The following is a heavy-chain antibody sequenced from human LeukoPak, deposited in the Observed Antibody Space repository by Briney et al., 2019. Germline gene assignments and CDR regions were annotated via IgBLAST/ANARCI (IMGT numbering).Heavy chain of an antibody. D-gene: IGHD3-10*01. J-gene: IGHJ4*02. Sequence: SETLSLTRTVSGGSISSSTHYWGWIRQPPGKGLEWIGTMYYSGTTYYSQSLKSRINMSVDTSKNQFSLKLSSVTAADTAIYYCARASVVRGFDSWGQATLVTVSS. CDR2: MYYSGTT. V-gene: IGHV4-39*02. CDR3: ARASVVRGFDS. CDR1: GGSISSSTHY.